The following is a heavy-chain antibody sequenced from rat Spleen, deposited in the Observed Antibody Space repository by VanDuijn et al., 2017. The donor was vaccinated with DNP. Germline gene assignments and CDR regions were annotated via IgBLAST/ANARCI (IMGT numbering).Heavy chain of an antibody. D-gene: IGHD1-11*01. CDR2: ITSSGGST. CDR1: GFTFNNYW. Sequence: EVQLVESEGDLVQPGRSLKLSCVASGFTFNNYWMTWIRQVPGKGLEWVASITSSGGSTYYPDSVKGRFTIPRDNAKSTQYLQKDSLRSEEPATYYCARHVTTAWYFDYWGQGVMVTVSS. J-gene: IGHJ2*01. CDR3: ARHVTTAWYFDY. V-gene: IGHV5-31*01.